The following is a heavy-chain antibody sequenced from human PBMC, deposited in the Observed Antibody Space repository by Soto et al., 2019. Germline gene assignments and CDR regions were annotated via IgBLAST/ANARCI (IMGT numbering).Heavy chain of an antibody. D-gene: IGHD6-19*01. Sequence: GESLKISCEGSGYSFTSYWIGLLRQMPWRGLEWMGIIYPGDSDTRYSPSFQGQVTISADKSISTAYLQRSSLKASETAMYYCARHDRSGWPEYYYYGMEVWGQGTTVTVSS. CDR3: ARHDRSGWPEYYYYGMEV. V-gene: IGHV5-51*01. J-gene: IGHJ6*02. CDR1: GYSFTSYW. CDR2: IYPGDSDT.